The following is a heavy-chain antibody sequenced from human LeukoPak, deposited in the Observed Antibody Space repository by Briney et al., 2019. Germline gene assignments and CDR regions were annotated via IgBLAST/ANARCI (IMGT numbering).Heavy chain of an antibody. CDR3: ARQASSDFWSGYSAFDY. CDR2: IYPGDSDT. V-gene: IGHV5-51*01. Sequence: GESLKISCKGSGYSFTSYWIGWVRQMPGKGLEWMGIIYPGDSDTRYSPSFQGQVTISADKSISTAYLQWSSLKASDTAMYYCARQASSDFWSGYSAFDYWGQGTPITVSS. CDR1: GYSFTSYW. D-gene: IGHD3-3*01. J-gene: IGHJ4*02.